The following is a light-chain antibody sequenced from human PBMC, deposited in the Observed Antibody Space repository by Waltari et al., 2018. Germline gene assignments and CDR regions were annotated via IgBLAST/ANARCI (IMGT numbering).Light chain of an antibody. CDR1: SGSTASYY. J-gene: IGLJ3*02. CDR3: QCYECSDHGV. V-gene: IGLV6-57*02. CDR2: ADN. Sequence: NFRLTQPHSVSESPGKTVPISCTASSGSTASYYVQWYHQRPGRAPSVVIDADNQRPGRAPDRFTDSIDSTANSAPPTISGLETEEEADYYSQCYECSDHGVYGGENNLT.